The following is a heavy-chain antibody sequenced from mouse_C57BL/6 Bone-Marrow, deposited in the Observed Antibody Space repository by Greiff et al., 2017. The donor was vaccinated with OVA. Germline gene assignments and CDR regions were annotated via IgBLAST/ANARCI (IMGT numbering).Heavy chain of an antibody. CDR3: TTAVGYYALDY. CDR1: GFTFKDDY. CDR2: IDPENGDT. Sequence: EVQLQQSGAELVRPGASVKLSCTASGFTFKDDYMHWVKQRPEQGLEWIGWIDPENGDTEYASKFQGKATITADTSSNTAYLQLSSLTSEDTAVYYCTTAVGYYALDYEGRGTAVTVSS. V-gene: IGHV14-4*01. J-gene: IGHJ4*01.